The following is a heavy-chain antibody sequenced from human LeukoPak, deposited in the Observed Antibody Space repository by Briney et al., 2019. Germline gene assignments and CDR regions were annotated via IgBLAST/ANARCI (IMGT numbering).Heavy chain of an antibody. CDR3: ARVAGWHWFDP. CDR1: EFRFSNYW. V-gene: IGHV3-23*01. Sequence: PGGSLRLSCAAFEFRFSNYWMTWVRQAPGRGLEWVSSIRPSGDNTYYGDSVKGRFTISRDNSKNTVYLQMNNMRVDDTAVYYCARVAGWHWFDPWGQGTLVTVSS. CDR2: IRPSGDNT. D-gene: IGHD6-19*01. J-gene: IGHJ5*02.